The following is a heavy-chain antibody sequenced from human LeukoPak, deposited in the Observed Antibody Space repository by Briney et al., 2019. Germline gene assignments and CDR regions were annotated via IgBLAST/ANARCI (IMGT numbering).Heavy chain of an antibody. CDR3: ARVAGYSYGYHFDY. CDR2: INHSGST. Sequence: SETLSLTCAVYGGSFIGYYWSWIRQPPGKGLEWIGEINHSGSTNYNPSLKSRVTISVDTSKNKFSLKLSSVTAADTAVYYCARVAGYSYGYHFDYWGQGTLVTVSS. J-gene: IGHJ4*02. CDR1: GGSFIGYY. V-gene: IGHV4-34*01. D-gene: IGHD5-18*01.